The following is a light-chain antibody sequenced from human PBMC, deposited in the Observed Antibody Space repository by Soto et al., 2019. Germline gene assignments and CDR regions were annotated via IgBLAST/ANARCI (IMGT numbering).Light chain of an antibody. CDR3: QQYNNWPWT. Sequence: EIVLKQSPATLSLSPGGRATLSCRASQSISDTLAWYQQKPGQAPRLLIHGASTRATGFPARFSGSGSGTDFTLTISSLQSEDFAVYYCQQYNNWPWTFGQGTKVDIK. CDR1: QSISDT. V-gene: IGKV3-15*01. J-gene: IGKJ1*01. CDR2: GAS.